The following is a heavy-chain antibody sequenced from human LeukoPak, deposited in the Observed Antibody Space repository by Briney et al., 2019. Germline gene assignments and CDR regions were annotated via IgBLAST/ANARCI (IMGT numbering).Heavy chain of an antibody. V-gene: IGHV3-7*01. D-gene: IGHD2-15*01. CDR3: ARDVPRRCSGGSCYSYFDY. J-gene: IGHJ4*02. Sequence: GGSLRLSCAASGFTFSGYWMSWVRQTPGKGLEWVANIKQDGSEKYYVASVKGRFTISRDNAKNSLSLQMNSLRAEDTALYYCARDVPRRCSGGSCYSYFDYWGQGTLVTVSS. CDR2: IKQDGSEK. CDR1: GFTFSGYW.